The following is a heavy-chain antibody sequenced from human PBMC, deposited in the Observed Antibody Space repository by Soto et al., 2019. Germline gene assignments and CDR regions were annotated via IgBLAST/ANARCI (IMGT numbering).Heavy chain of an antibody. CDR3: ARRYGSAFDI. Sequence: SETLSLTCTVSGGSISSYYWSWIRQPPGKGLEWIGYIYYSGCTNYNPSLKSRVTISVDTSKNQFSLKLSSVTAADTAVYYCARRYGSAFDIWGQGTMVTVSS. CDR2: IYYSGCT. CDR1: GGSISSYY. D-gene: IGHD3-10*01. V-gene: IGHV4-59*01. J-gene: IGHJ3*02.